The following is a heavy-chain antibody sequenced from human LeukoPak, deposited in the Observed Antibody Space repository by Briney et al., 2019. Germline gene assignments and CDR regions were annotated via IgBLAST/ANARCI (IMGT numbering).Heavy chain of an antibody. CDR3: ARGRHSGSSSFDY. CDR2: TIPIFGTV. Sequence: ASVKVSCKASGGTFSSYAISWVRQAPGQGLEWMGGTIPIFGTVNYAQKFQGRVTITTDESTSTAYMELSSLRSEDTAVYYCARGRHSGSSSFDYWGQGTLVTVSS. CDR1: GGTFSSYA. D-gene: IGHD5-12*01. V-gene: IGHV1-69*05. J-gene: IGHJ4*02.